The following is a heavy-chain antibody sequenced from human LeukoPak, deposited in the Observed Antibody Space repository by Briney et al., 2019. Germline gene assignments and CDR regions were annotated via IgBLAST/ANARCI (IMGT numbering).Heavy chain of an antibody. J-gene: IGHJ4*02. CDR3: ARTRSGGYLTFDY. D-gene: IGHD3-22*01. CDR1: EFTFSSYS. CDR2: ITNSGNSK. Sequence: GGSLRLSCAASEFTFSSYSMNWVRQAPGKGLEWVSYITNSGNSKSYADSVKGRFTISRVNTKNSLYLQMNGLRAEDTAVYYCARTRSGGYLTFDYWGQGILVTVSS. V-gene: IGHV3-48*01.